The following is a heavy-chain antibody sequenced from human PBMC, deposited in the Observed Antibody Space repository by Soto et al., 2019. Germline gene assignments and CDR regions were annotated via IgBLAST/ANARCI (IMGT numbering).Heavy chain of an antibody. J-gene: IGHJ4*02. V-gene: IGHV3-13*01. D-gene: IGHD1-26*01. Sequence: EVQFVESGGGLAQPGGSLRLSCATSGFTFSSYEMHWFRKFTVKRLEWVSAVASTGETYYSDSVRGRFVISRENATNSFYLQMDSLTAGYTAVYSCAGIVGDDIPWGQGTLLTVSA. CDR3: AGIVGDDIP. CDR2: VASTGET. CDR1: GFTFSSYE.